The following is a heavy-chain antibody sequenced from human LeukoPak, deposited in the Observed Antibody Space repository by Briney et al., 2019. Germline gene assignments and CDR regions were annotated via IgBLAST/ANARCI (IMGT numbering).Heavy chain of an antibody. Sequence: ASVKVSCKASGGTFSSYAISWVRQAPGQGLERMGGIIPIFGTANYAQKFQGRVTITTDESTSTAYMELSSLRSEDTAVYYCSRVVGGWLRSSLASQFDPWSQGTLVTVSS. J-gene: IGHJ5*02. CDR2: IIPIFGTA. CDR3: SRVVGGWLRSSLASQFDP. D-gene: IGHD5-12*01. V-gene: IGHV1-69*05. CDR1: GGTFSSYA.